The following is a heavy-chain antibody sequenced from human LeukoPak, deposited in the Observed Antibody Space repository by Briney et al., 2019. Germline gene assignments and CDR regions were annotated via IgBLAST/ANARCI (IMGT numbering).Heavy chain of an antibody. V-gene: IGHV5-51*01. CDR3: ARRTYYYDSSDYSYYFDH. D-gene: IGHD3-22*01. CDR2: IYPGDSDT. J-gene: IGHJ4*02. Sequence: GESLKISCKGSGYSFTNYWIGWVRQLPGKGLEWMGIIYPGDSDTRYSPSFQGQVTISADKSISTAYLQWSSLKASDTAMYYCARRTYYYDSSDYSYYFDHWGQGTLVTVSS. CDR1: GYSFTNYW.